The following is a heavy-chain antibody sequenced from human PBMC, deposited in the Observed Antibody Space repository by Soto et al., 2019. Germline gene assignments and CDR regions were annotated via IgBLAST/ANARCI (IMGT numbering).Heavy chain of an antibody. CDR3: AIGRTVSSVGRLLV. CDR1: GYTFFDYA. J-gene: IGHJ1*01. Sequence: QLQLVQSGAEVKKPGASVKVSCKASGYTFFDYAVSWVRQAPGQGREWMGWVSPKSGNTDYARKVQGRVTMTTDISTGIAYMELGGRISDDTGIYYCAIGRTVSSVGRLLVWGQGTLVSVSS. CDR2: VSPKSGNT. V-gene: IGHV1-18*01. D-gene: IGHD4-17*01.